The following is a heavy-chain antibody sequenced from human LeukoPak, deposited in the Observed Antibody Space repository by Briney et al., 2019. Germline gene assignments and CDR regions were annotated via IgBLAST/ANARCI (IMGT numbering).Heavy chain of an antibody. Sequence: GGSLRLSCAASGFTFSSYGMHWVRQAPGKGLEWVAVISYDGSSKYYTDSGKGSFTISRDNSKNTLYLQMNRLRAEDTAVYYCARGFIRRYQLLPWYYGMDVWGQGTTVTVSS. CDR1: GFTFSSYG. CDR2: ISYDGSSK. CDR3: ARGFIRRYQLLPWYYGMDV. J-gene: IGHJ6*02. D-gene: IGHD2-2*01. V-gene: IGHV3-30*03.